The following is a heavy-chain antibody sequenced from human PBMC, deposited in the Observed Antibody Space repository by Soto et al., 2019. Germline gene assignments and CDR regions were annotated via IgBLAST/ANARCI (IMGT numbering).Heavy chain of an antibody. V-gene: IGHV1-3*01. CDR1: GFTLSRYA. Sequence: QVQFVQSGAEVKKPGASVKVSCKASGFTLSRYAIHWVRQAPGQRPEVLGWINGASGTTRFSPKFHGRINLTTDTSATTTFMELSSLRSEDTAVYYCARSPPPLGWYDTWGQGTLVSVSS. J-gene: IGHJ5*02. CDR2: INGASGTT. D-gene: IGHD7-27*01. CDR3: ARSPPPLGWYDT.